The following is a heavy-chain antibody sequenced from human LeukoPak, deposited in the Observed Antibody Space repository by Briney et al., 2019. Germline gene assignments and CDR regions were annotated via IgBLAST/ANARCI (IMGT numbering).Heavy chain of an antibody. D-gene: IGHD3-16*01. J-gene: IGHJ4*02. CDR2: INPGDSDT. V-gene: IGHV5-51*01. Sequence: GESLKISCEGSGYSFNTYWIGWVRQMPGKGLEWMGIINPGDSDTRYSPSFQGQVTISADKSINTAYLQWSSLKASDTAMYYCARQDYDLDYWGQGTLVTVSS. CDR1: GYSFNTYW. CDR3: ARQDYDLDY.